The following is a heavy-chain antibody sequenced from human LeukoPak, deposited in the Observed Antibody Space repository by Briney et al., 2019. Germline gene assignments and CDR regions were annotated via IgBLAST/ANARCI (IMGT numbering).Heavy chain of an antibody. CDR3: ARGVAAAEFDY. J-gene: IGHJ4*02. CDR2: ISASGDVT. Sequence: GGSLRLSCAASEFTFSKFPMGWVRQAPGRGLEWVSAISASGDVTFHADSVRGRFTISRDNSKSTLFLQMNDLRVEDTAKFYCARGVAAAEFDYWGQGTLVTVSS. CDR1: EFTFSKFP. D-gene: IGHD6-13*01. V-gene: IGHV3-23*01.